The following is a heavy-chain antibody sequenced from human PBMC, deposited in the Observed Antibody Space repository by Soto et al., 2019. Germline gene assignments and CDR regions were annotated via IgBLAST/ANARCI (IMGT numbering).Heavy chain of an antibody. CDR2: ISYDGTYK. CDR3: ARAPRSSTWNRRDYSGMDV. D-gene: IGHD6-6*01. Sequence: QVQLVQSGGGVVQPGMSLRLSCTASGFTFSSYAFYWVRQAPGKGLEWVATISYDGTYKYFADSVRGRFAFSRDSSSKTFYLEMNSLRPDDTAMYYSARAPRSSTWNRRDYSGMDVWGQGATVTVSS. V-gene: IGHV3-30*09. J-gene: IGHJ6*02. CDR1: GFTFSSYA.